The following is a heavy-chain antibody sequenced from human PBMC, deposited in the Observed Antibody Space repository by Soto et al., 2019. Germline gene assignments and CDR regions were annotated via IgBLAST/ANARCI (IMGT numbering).Heavy chain of an antibody. V-gene: IGHV1-69*02. CDR1: GGTFSSYT. CDR2: IIPILGIA. CDR3: ARIAVAGPPSS. Sequence: QVQLVQSGAEVKKPGSSVKVSCKASGGTFSSYTISWVRQAPGQGLEWMGRIIPILGIANYAQKFQGRVTTTADKSTSNAYMGLSSLRHEDTAVYYCARIAVAGPPSSWGQGTLVTVSS. D-gene: IGHD6-19*01. J-gene: IGHJ5*02.